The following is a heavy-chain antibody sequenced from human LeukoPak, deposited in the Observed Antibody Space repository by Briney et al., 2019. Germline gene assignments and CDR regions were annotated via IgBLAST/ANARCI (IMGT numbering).Heavy chain of an antibody. CDR1: GYTFTSYD. D-gene: IGHD3-10*01. CDR3: ARFMVRGVIGP. CDR2: MNPNSGNT. J-gene: IGHJ5*02. Sequence: ASVTVSCTASGYTFTSYDINWVRQAPGQGLEWMGWMNPNSGNTGYAQKFQGRVTITRDTSINTAYMELSSLRPEDTAVYYCARFMVRGVIGPWGQGTLVTVSS. V-gene: IGHV1-8*01.